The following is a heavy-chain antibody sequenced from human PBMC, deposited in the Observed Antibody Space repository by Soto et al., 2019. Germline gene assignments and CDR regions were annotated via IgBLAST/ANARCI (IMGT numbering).Heavy chain of an antibody. J-gene: IGHJ5*02. V-gene: IGHV4-59*01. CDR2: IYYSGST. Sequence: SETLSLTCTVSGGSISSYYWSWIRQPPGKGLEWIGYIYYSGSTNYNPSLKSRVTISVDTSKNQFSLKLSSVTAADTAVYYCASFRGVPIFDPWGQGTLVTVSS. D-gene: IGHD3-10*01. CDR1: GGSISSYY. CDR3: ASFRGVPIFDP.